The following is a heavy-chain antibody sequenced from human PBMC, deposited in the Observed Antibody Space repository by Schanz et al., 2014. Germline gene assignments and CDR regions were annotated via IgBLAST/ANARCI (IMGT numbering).Heavy chain of an antibody. J-gene: IGHJ4*02. V-gene: IGHV1-46*03. Sequence: QVQLVQSGAEVKKPGASVKVSCKASGYTFTSYSMHWVRQAPGQGLEWMGWIGGSDGNTNFAQKFQGRVTMTTDTSTSTVYMELSSLRSEDTAVYYCARDGVDAAAGGNYWGQGTLVTVSS. CDR2: IGGSDGNT. D-gene: IGHD6-13*01. CDR3: ARDGVDAAAGGNY. CDR1: GYTFTSYS.